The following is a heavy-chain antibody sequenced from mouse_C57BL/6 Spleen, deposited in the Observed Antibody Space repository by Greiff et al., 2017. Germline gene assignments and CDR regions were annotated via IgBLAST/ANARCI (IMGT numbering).Heavy chain of an antibody. J-gene: IGHJ4*01. V-gene: IGHV2-2*01. CDR2: IWSGGST. Sequence: VHLVESGPGLVQPSQSLSITCTVSGFSLTSYGVHWVRQSPGTGQERLGVIWSGGSTDFNAAFISRLSISKDNSKSQVFFKMNSLQADDTAIYDCARKDDYDYYAMDYWGQGTTVTVSS. CDR1: GFSLTSYG. D-gene: IGHD2-4*01. CDR3: ARKDDYDYYAMDY.